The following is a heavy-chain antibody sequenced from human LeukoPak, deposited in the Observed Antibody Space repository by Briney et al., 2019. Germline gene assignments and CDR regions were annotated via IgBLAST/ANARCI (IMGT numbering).Heavy chain of an antibody. CDR2: ISSSSSPI. D-gene: IGHD2-21*01. V-gene: IGHV3-48*01. CDR3: ARGDVVVIGYDAFDI. J-gene: IGHJ3*02. CDR1: EFTFSSYS. Sequence: PGGSLRLSCAASEFTFSSYSMNWVRQAPGKGLEWVSYISSSSSPIYYADSVKGRFTISRDNAKNSLYLQMNSLRAEDTAVYYCARGDVVVIGYDAFDIWGQGTMVTVSS.